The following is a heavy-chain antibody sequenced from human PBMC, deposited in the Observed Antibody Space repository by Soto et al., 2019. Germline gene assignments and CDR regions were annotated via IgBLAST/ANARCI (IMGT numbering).Heavy chain of an antibody. Sequence: GGSLRLSCAASGFTFSSYGMHWVRQAPGKGLEWVAVISYDGSNKYYADSVKGRFTISRDNSKNTLYLQMNSLRAEDTAVYYCAKGSSGDFPQPILLDYWGQGTLVTVSS. CDR1: GFTFSSYG. CDR2: ISYDGSNK. V-gene: IGHV3-30*18. J-gene: IGHJ4*02. D-gene: IGHD2-21*02. CDR3: AKGSSGDFPQPILLDY.